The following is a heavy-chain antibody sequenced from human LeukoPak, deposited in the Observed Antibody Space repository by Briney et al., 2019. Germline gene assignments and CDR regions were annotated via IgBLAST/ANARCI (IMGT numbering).Heavy chain of an antibody. CDR1: GYSFSTYW. D-gene: IGHD4-17*01. Sequence: GESLKISCKGSGYSFSTYWIAWVRQMPGKGLEWMGIIYPGDSDTRYSPSFQGQVTISADKSINTAYLQWSSLKASDTAIYYCARETSTAGSFRFWGQGTLVTVPS. CDR2: IYPGDSDT. J-gene: IGHJ4*02. V-gene: IGHV5-51*01. CDR3: ARETSTAGSFRF.